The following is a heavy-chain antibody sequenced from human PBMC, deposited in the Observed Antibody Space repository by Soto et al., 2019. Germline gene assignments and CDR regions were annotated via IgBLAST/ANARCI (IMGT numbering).Heavy chain of an antibody. Sequence: QVQLVESGGGVVQPGRSLRLSCAASGFTFSSYGMHWVRQAPGKGLEWVAVIWYDGSNKYYADSVKGRFTISRDNSKNTLYLQMNSLRAEGTAVYYCARDLGSGSRTINKNYYYYGMDVWGQGTTVTVSS. CDR2: IWYDGSNK. J-gene: IGHJ6*02. D-gene: IGHD3-10*01. CDR3: ARDLGSGSRTINKNYYYYGMDV. CDR1: GFTFSSYG. V-gene: IGHV3-33*01.